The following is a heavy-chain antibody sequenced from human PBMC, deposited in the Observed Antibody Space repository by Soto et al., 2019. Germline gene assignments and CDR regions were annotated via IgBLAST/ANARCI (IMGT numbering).Heavy chain of an antibody. CDR1: GGSISSSSYY. J-gene: IGHJ6*03. Sequence: PSETLSLTCTVSGGSISSSSYYWGWIRQPPGKGLEWIGSIYYSGSTYYNPSLKSRVTISVDTSKNQFSLKLSSVTAADTAVYYCARASITIFGVATGYMDVWGKGTTVTVSS. CDR2: IYYSGST. CDR3: ARASITIFGVATGYMDV. V-gene: IGHV4-39*07. D-gene: IGHD3-3*01.